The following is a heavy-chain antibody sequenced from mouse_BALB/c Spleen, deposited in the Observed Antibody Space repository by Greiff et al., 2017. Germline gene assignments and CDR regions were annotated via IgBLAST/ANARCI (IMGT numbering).Heavy chain of an antibody. CDR2: ILPGSGST. J-gene: IGHJ4*01. D-gene: IGHD1-1*01. CDR3: VFIPYYYAMDY. CDR1: GYTFSSYW. V-gene: IGHV1-9*01. Sequence: QVHVKQSGAELMKPGASVKISCKATGYTFSSYWIEWVKQRPGHGLEWIGEILPGSGSTNYNEKFKGKATFTADTSSNTAYMQLSSLTSEDSAVYYCVFIPYYYAMDYWGQGTSVTVSS.